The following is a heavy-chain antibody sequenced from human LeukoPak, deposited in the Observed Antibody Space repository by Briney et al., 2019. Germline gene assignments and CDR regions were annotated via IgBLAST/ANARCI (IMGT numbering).Heavy chain of an antibody. CDR2: IYTSGST. CDR1: GGSISSYY. V-gene: IGHV4-4*07. D-gene: IGHD1-1*01. Sequence: SETLSLTCTVPGGSISSYYWSWIRQPAGKGLEWIGRIYTSGSTNYNPSLKSRVTMSVDTSKNQFSLKLSSVTAADTAVYYCARDINWNDRDTNWFDPWGQGTLVTVSS. CDR3: ARDINWNDRDTNWFDP. J-gene: IGHJ5*02.